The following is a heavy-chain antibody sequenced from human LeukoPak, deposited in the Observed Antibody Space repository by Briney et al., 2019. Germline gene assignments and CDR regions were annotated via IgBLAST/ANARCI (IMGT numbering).Heavy chain of an antibody. D-gene: IGHD5-18*01. CDR1: GGSIKSNY. J-gene: IGHJ4*02. Sequence: SETLSLTCTVSGGSIKSNYWSWIRQPPGKGLEWIGYGYYSGTTNYNPSFKSRVTISLDTSKSQFSLKLRFVTTADTAVYYCARGGYSYVGVDYWGQGTLVTVSS. CDR2: GYYSGTT. CDR3: ARGGYSYVGVDY. V-gene: IGHV4-59*01.